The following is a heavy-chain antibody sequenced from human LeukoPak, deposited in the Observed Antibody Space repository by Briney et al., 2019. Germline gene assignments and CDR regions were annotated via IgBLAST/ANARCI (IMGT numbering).Heavy chain of an antibody. V-gene: IGHV3-64*01. J-gene: IGHJ6*03. Sequence: GGSLRLSCAASGFTFSSYAMHWVRQAPGKGLEYVSAISSNGGSTYYANSVKGRFTISRDNSKNTLYLQMGSLRAEDMAVYYCARGPNPTYYMDVWGKGTTVTVSS. CDR1: GFTFSSYA. CDR2: ISSNGGST. CDR3: ARGPNPTYYMDV.